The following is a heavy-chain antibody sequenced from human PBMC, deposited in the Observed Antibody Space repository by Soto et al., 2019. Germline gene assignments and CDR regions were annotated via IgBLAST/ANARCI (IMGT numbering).Heavy chain of an antibody. V-gene: IGHV1-2*02. CDR1: GYTFTAYY. Sequence: QVQLVQSGAEVKKPGASVKVSCKASGYTFTAYYIHWVRQAPGGGLEWMGWIDPISADTNFAQKLQGRVTVTRDTAISTAYMEVSSLRSDDTAIYYCARPQNYYGAGSYTGFDVWGQGTMVTVSS. J-gene: IGHJ3*01. D-gene: IGHD3-10*01. CDR3: ARPQNYYGAGSYTGFDV. CDR2: IDPISADT.